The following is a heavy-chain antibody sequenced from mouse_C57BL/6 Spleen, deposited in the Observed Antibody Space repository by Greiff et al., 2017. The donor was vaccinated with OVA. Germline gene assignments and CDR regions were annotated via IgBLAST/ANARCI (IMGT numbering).Heavy chain of an antibody. D-gene: IGHD1-1*01. CDR2: IDPNSGGT. Sequence: QVQLQQSGAELVKPGASVKLSCTASGYTFTSYWMHWVKQRPGRGLEWIGRIDPNSGGTKYNEKFKSKATLTVDKPSSTAYMQLSSLTSEDSAVYYCARWITTEVDYAMDYWGQGTSVTVSS. V-gene: IGHV1-72*01. CDR3: ARWITTEVDYAMDY. CDR1: GYTFTSYW. J-gene: IGHJ4*01.